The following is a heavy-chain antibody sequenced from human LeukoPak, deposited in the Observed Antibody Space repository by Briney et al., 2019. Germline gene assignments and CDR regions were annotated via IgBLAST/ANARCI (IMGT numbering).Heavy chain of an antibody. V-gene: IGHV3-66*03. CDR3: AKELGAVGYCSSTSCYPFDY. CDR2: IYADFDNT. Sequence: GGSLRLSCAASGFTVSANYLTWVRQAPGKGLEWVSVIYADFDNTDYADSVKGRFTISRDNAKNSLYLQKNSLRAEDTAVYYCAKELGAVGYCSSTSCYPFDYWGQGTLVTVSS. J-gene: IGHJ4*02. CDR1: GFTVSANY. D-gene: IGHD2-2*01.